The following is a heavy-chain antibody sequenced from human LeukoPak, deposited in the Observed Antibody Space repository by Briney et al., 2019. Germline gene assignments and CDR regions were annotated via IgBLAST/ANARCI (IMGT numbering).Heavy chain of an antibody. CDR3: ARVSLITMVRGVIISGYYMDV. D-gene: IGHD3-10*01. Sequence: SETLSLTCTVSGGSISSSNYYWGWIRQPPGKGLEWIASIHYSETTYYNPSLKSRVTISVDTSKNHFSLKLSSVTAADTAVYYCARVSLITMVRGVIISGYYMDVWGKGTTVTVS. CDR1: GGSISSSNYY. V-gene: IGHV4-39*02. J-gene: IGHJ6*03. CDR2: IHYSETT.